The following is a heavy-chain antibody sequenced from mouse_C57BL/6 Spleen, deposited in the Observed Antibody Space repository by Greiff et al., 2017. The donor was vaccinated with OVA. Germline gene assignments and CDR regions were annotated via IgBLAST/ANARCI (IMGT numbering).Heavy chain of an antibody. J-gene: IGHJ4*01. V-gene: IGHV1-50*01. D-gene: IGHD3-3*01. CDR1: GYTFTSYW. CDR3: ARGGTGAMDY. Sequence: QVQLKESGAELVKPGASVKLSCKASGYTFTSYWMQWVKQRPGQGLEWIGEIDPSDSYTNYNQKFKGKATLTVDPSSSTAYMQLSSLTSEDSAVYYCARGGTGAMDYWGQGTSVTVSS. CDR2: IDPSDSYT.